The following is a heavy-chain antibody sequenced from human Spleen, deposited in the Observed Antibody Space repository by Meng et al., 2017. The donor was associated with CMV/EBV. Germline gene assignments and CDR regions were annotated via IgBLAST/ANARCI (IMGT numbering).Heavy chain of an antibody. CDR1: GGSTSCYC. CDR3: ARVRYSYGYWYFDL. CDR2: IYTSGST. J-gene: IGHJ2*01. Sequence: VALQEAGPGPVTPSGAIPPPCTVSGGSTSCYCWSWIRQPAGKGLEWSGRIYTSGSTNYNPSLKSRVTISVDTSKNQFSLKLSSVTAADTAVYYCARVRYSYGYWYFDLWGRGTLVTVSS. V-gene: IGHV4-4*07. D-gene: IGHD5-18*01.